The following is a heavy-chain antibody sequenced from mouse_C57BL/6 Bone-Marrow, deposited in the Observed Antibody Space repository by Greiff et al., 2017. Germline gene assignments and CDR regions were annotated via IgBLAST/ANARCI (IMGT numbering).Heavy chain of an antibody. Sequence: VQLQQSGPELVEPGASVKISCKASGYSFTGYYMNWVKQSPEKSLEWIGEINPSTGGTTYNQKFKAKATLTVDKSSSTAYMQLKSLTSEDSAVYYCARGATVVATSDFAYWGQGTLVTVSA. CDR2: INPSTGGT. J-gene: IGHJ3*01. CDR3: ARGATVVATSDFAY. V-gene: IGHV1-42*01. CDR1: GYSFTGYY. D-gene: IGHD1-1*01.